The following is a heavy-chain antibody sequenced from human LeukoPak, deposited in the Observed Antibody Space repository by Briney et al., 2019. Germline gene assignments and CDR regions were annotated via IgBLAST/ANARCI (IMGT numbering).Heavy chain of an antibody. CDR3: AIEYSGYDPPNFDY. CDR2: INPSGGST. J-gene: IGHJ4*02. V-gene: IGHV1-46*01. CDR1: GYTFTSYY. Sequence: VASVKVSCKASGYTFTSYYMHWVRQAPGQGLEWMGIINPSGGSTSYAQKFQGRVTMTRDMSTSTVYMELSSLRSDDMAVYYCAIEYSGYDPPNFDYWGQGTLVTVSS. D-gene: IGHD5-12*01.